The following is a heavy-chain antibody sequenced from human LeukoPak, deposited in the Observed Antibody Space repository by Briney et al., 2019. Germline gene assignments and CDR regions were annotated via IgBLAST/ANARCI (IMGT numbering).Heavy chain of an antibody. Sequence: PSETLSLTCAVYGGSFSGYYWSWIRQPPGRGLEWIGEINHSGSTNYNPSLKSRVTISVDTSKNQFSLKLSSVTAADTAVYYCARGGVATDWGQGTLVTVSS. D-gene: IGHD5-12*01. CDR2: INHSGST. CDR3: ARGGVATD. CDR1: GGSFSGYY. V-gene: IGHV4-34*01. J-gene: IGHJ4*02.